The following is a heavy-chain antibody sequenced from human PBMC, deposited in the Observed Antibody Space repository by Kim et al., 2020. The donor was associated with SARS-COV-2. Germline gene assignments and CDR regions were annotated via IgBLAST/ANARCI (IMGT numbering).Heavy chain of an antibody. CDR3: ARGYFDWSGREIYGMDV. D-gene: IGHD3-9*01. J-gene: IGHJ6*02. CDR2: INTVNGDT. V-gene: IGHV1-3*04. Sequence: ASVKVSCKASGYTFTSYAMHWVRQAPGQRLEWMGWINTVNGDTKYSQNFQGRVTITRDTSARTAYMELSSLRSEDTAVYYCARGYFDWSGREIYGMDVWGQGTTVTVSS. CDR1: GYTFTSYA.